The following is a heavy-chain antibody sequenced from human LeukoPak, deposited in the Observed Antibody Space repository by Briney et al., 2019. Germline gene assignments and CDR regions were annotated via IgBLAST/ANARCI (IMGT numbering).Heavy chain of an antibody. CDR3: AKDLVGYFDY. J-gene: IGHJ4*02. Sequence: GVSLRLSCAASGFTFSSYGMHWVRQAPGKGLEWVAVIWYDGSNKYYADSVKGRFTISRDNSKNTLYLQMNSLRAEDTAVYYCAKDLVGYFDYWGQGTLVTVSS. V-gene: IGHV3-33*06. CDR1: GFTFSSYG. CDR2: IWYDGSNK. D-gene: IGHD2-2*01.